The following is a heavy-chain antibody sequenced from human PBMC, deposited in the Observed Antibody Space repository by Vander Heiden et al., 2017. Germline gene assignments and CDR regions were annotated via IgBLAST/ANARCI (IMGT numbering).Heavy chain of an antibody. CDR1: GCSFSSYG. D-gene: IGHD3-16*01. CDR3: ARGLIADAFDI. Sequence: QVQLVESGGGVVQPGRALRLSCSAAGCSFSSYGMHWVRQAPGKGLEWVAVIWYDGSKKYEADSVKGRFTISRDNSKNTLYMQMNRMRAEDTAVYYSARGLIADAFDIWGQGTMVTVYS. CDR2: IWYDGSKK. V-gene: IGHV3-33*01. J-gene: IGHJ3*02.